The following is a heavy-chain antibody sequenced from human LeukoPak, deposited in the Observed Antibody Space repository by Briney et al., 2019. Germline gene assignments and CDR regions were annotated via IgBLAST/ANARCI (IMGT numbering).Heavy chain of an antibody. CDR1: GGSISSGGYS. Sequence: SETLSLTCAVPGGSISSGGYSWSWIRQPPGKGLEWIGYIYHSGSTYYNPSLKSRVTISVDRSKNQFSLKLSSVTAADTAVYYCASRRGGYYDSSGPPDYWGQGTLVTVSS. CDR3: ASRRGGYYDSSGPPDY. CDR2: IYHSGST. D-gene: IGHD3-22*01. V-gene: IGHV4-30-2*01. J-gene: IGHJ4*02.